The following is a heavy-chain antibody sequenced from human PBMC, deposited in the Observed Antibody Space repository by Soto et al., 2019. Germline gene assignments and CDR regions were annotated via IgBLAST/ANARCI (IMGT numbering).Heavy chain of an antibody. J-gene: IGHJ4*02. CDR1: GDNVSSYW. V-gene: IGHV5-51*01. Sequence: GASVKSSCEGSGDNVSSYWMWRVRQIPGKGLEWMWIIYPGDSDTRYSPSFQGQVTISADKSISTAYLQWSSLKASDTAMYYCASMVRGVITYFDYWGQGTLVTVSS. D-gene: IGHD3-10*01. CDR3: ASMVRGVITYFDY. CDR2: IYPGDSDT.